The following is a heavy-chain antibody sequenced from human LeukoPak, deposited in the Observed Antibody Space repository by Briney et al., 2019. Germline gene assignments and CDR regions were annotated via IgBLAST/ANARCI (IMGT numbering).Heavy chain of an antibody. CDR2: ISGSGSTI. CDR1: GFTFSDYY. D-gene: IGHD4-17*01. J-gene: IGHJ4*02. CDR3: ARDLDYGVYADY. Sequence: PGGSLRLSRAASGFTFSDYYMSWIRQPPGKGLEAVSYISGSGSTIYYADSVKGRFTISRDNAKNSLYLQMNSLRAEDTAVYYCARDLDYGVYADYWGQGTLVTVSS. V-gene: IGHV3-11*01.